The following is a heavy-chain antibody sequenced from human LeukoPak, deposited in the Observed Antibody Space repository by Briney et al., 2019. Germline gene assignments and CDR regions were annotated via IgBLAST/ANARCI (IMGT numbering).Heavy chain of an antibody. J-gene: IGHJ4*02. D-gene: IGHD3-22*01. V-gene: IGHV4-59*01. Sequence: SETLSLTCTVSGGSIGSYYWSWIRQPPGKGLEWIGYIYYSGSTNYNPSLKSRVTISVDTSKNQFSLKLSSVTAADTAVYYCARDLGDYDSSGFDYWGQGTLVTVSS. CDR1: GGSIGSYY. CDR3: ARDLGDYDSSGFDY. CDR2: IYYSGST.